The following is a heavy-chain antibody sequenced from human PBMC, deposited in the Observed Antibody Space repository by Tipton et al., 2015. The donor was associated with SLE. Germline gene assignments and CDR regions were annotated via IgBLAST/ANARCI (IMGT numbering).Heavy chain of an antibody. CDR2: IYSGGST. V-gene: IGHV3-53*05. CDR3: ARVGYCSGGSCLYWYFDL. Sequence: SLRLSCAASGFTVSSNYMSWVRQAPGKGLEWVSVIYSGGSTYYADSVKGRFTISRVNSKNTLYLQMNSLRAEDTAVYYCARVGYCSGGSCLYWYFDLWGRGTLVTVSS. CDR1: GFTVSSNY. D-gene: IGHD2-15*01. J-gene: IGHJ2*01.